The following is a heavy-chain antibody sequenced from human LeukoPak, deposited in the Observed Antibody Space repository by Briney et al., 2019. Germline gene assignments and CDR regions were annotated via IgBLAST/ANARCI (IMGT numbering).Heavy chain of an antibody. Sequence: HPGRSLRLSCAASGFTFDDYAMHWVRQAPGKGLEWVSGISWNSGSIGYADSVKGRFTISRDNAKNSLYLQMNSLRAEDTALYYCAKVLTVRGVTHHDAFDIWGQGTMVTVSS. V-gene: IGHV3-9*01. CDR1: GFTFDDYA. CDR3: AKVLTVRGVTHHDAFDI. D-gene: IGHD3-10*01. J-gene: IGHJ3*02. CDR2: ISWNSGSI.